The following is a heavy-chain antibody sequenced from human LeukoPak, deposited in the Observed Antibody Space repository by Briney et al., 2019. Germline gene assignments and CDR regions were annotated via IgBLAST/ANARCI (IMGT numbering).Heavy chain of an antibody. J-gene: IGHJ6*03. CDR3: ARQTYSSGWYSSAYGYYYYYMDV. Sequence: ASVKVSCKASGYTFTSYDINWVRQATGQGLEWMGWINPKTNGTNFALKFLGRVTMTRDTSISTAYMELSSLRSEDTAVYYCARQTYSSGWYSSAYGYYYYYMDVWGKGTTVTISS. CDR2: INPKTNGT. V-gene: IGHV1-2*02. CDR1: GYTFTSYD. D-gene: IGHD6-19*01.